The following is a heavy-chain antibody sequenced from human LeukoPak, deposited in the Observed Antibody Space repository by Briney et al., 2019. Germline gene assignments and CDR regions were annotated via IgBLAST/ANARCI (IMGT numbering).Heavy chain of an antibody. CDR2: INTNTGNP. V-gene: IGHV7-4-1*02. CDR3: ARDPHLLRLQGSPFDY. CDR1: GYTFTSYA. Sequence: GASVKASCKASGYTFTSYAMNWVRQAPGQGLEWMGWINTNTGNPTYAQGFTGRFVFSLDTSVSTAYLQISSLKAEDTAVYYCARDPHLLRLQGSPFDYWGQGTLVTVSS. J-gene: IGHJ4*02. D-gene: IGHD5-18*01.